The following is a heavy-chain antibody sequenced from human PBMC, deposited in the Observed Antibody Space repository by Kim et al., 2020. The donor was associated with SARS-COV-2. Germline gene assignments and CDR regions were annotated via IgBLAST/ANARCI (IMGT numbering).Heavy chain of an antibody. CDR3: ARETKAARGGWFDP. Sequence: AQKFQGRVTMTRDTSVSTAYMELSRLRSDDTAVYYCARETKAARGGWFDPWGQGTLVTVSS. J-gene: IGHJ5*02. D-gene: IGHD3-10*01. V-gene: IGHV1-2*02.